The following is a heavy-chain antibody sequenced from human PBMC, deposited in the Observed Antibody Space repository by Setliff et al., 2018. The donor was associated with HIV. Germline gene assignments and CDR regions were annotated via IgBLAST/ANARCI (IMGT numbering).Heavy chain of an antibody. CDR1: GYTFTSYG. D-gene: IGHD3-3*01. Sequence: ASVKVSCKASGYTFTSYGISWVRQAPGQGLEWMGWISAYNGNTNYAQKLQGRVTMTTDTSASTAYMELRSLRSDDTAVYYCARDIPHDYTFWSGSTRFDPWGQGTLVTVSS. CDR2: ISAYNGNT. CDR3: ARDIPHDYTFWSGSTRFDP. V-gene: IGHV1-18*01. J-gene: IGHJ5*02.